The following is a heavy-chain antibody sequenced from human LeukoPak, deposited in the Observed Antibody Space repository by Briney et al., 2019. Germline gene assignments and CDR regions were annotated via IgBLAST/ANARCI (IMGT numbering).Heavy chain of an antibody. CDR3: ARHSDGYSGYDYPYYYYGMDV. Sequence: PSQTLSLTCSVSGGSISSGDYYWSWIRQHPGKGLEWIGYIHYSGSTYYNPSLKSRVSISVSTSKNRFSLKLSSVTAADTAVYYCARHSDGYSGYDYPYYYYGMDVWGQGTTVTVSS. CDR2: IHYSGST. CDR1: GGSISSGDYY. J-gene: IGHJ6*02. D-gene: IGHD5-12*01. V-gene: IGHV4-30-4*01.